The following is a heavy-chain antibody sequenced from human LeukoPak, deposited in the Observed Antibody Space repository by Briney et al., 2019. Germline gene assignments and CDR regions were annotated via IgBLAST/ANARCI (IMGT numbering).Heavy chain of an antibody. Sequence: PSETLSLTCTVSGGSISSSSYYWGWIRQPPGKGLEWIGSMYYSGSTNYNPSLKSRVTISVDTSKNQFSLKLSSVTAADTAVYYCATRGTYGSGSYSPSWGQGTLVTVSS. CDR1: GGSISSSSYY. J-gene: IGHJ5*02. D-gene: IGHD3-10*01. CDR3: ATRGTYGSGSYSPS. CDR2: MYYSGST. V-gene: IGHV4-39*07.